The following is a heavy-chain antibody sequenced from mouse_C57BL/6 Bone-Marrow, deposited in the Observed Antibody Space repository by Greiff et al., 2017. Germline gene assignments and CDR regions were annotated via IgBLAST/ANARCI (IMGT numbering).Heavy chain of an antibody. CDR3: ARHEHFLMDY. V-gene: IGHV5-15*01. J-gene: IGHJ4*01. CDR2: ISNLAYSI. Sequence: EVQVVESGGGLVQPGGSPKLSCAASGFSFSDYGMAWVRQAPRKGPEWVAFISNLAYSIYYADTVTGRFTISRENAKNTLYLEMSSLRSEDTAMYYCARHEHFLMDYWGQGTSVTVSS. CDR1: GFSFSDYG.